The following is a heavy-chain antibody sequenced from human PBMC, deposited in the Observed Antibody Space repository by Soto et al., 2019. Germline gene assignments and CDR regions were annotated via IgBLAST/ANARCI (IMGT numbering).Heavy chain of an antibody. Sequence: SETLSLTCTVSGDSVRNQYWSWIRRPPGRGLEWIGYIYRSGSTKYNPSLKSRLTISVDTSKNQFSLKLSSVTAADTAVYYCARHPAYDYIWGSYEFDYWGQGTLVTVSS. J-gene: IGHJ4*02. D-gene: IGHD3-16*01. V-gene: IGHV4-4*09. CDR2: IYRSGST. CDR3: ARHPAYDYIWGSYEFDY. CDR1: GDSVRNQY.